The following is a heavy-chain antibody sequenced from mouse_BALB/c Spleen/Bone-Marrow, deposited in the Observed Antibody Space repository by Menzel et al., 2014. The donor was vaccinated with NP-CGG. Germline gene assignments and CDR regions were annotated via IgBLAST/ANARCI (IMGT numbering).Heavy chain of an antibody. D-gene: IGHD2-4*01. CDR3: ARGYDYSSWFAY. CDR2: VNVNGDRT. V-gene: IGHV5-6-3*01. CDR1: GFTFSNYG. J-gene: IGHJ3*01. Sequence: EVQGVESGGGLVQPGGSLKLSCAASGFTFSNYGMSWIRPTPDKRLEMIATVNVNGDRTYHPDSVKGRFTISRDNAKNTLSLQMSSLKSEDTAMYYCARGYDYSSWFAYWGQGTLVTVSA.